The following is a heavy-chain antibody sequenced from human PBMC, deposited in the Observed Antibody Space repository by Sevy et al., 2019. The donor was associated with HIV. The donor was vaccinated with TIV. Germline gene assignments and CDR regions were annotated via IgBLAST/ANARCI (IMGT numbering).Heavy chain of an antibody. CDR2: LSFGCGKI. CDR3: AREGCTRPHDY. J-gene: IGHJ4*02. Sequence: GGSLRLSCAASEFAFYDYSMSWIRQAPGKGLEWVATLSFGCGKINYADSVKGRFTISRDNSKNSFYLQMENLRVEDTALYYCAREGCTRPHDYWGQGTRVTVSS. D-gene: IGHD2-8*01. CDR1: EFAFYDYS. V-gene: IGHV3-23*01.